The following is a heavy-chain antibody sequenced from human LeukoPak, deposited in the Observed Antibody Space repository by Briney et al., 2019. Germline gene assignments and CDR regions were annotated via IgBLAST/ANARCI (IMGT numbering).Heavy chain of an antibody. CDR3: AEGSPLGYCSGGSCYPRY. CDR2: ISGSGGST. V-gene: IGHV3-23*01. D-gene: IGHD2-15*01. J-gene: IGHJ4*02. CDR1: GFTFSSYA. Sequence: QPGRSLRLSCAASGFTFSSYAMTWVRQAPGKGLXXXXXISGSGGSTYYADSWRGLFTVSRDNSKNTLYLQMSRLSAEDTAVYYCAEGSPLGYCSGGSCYPRYWGQGTLVTVSS.